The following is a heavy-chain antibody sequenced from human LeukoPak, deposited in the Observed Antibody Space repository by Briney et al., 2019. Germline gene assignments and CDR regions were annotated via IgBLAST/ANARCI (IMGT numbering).Heavy chain of an antibody. CDR3: ASYDSSGYYKLGPFDY. CDR1: GYTFTSYG. Sequence: ASVKVSCKASGYTFTSYGISWVRQAPGQGLEWMGRIIPIFGTANYAQKFQGRVTITTDESTSTAYMELSSLRSEDTAVYYCASYDSSGYYKLGPFDYWGQGTLVTVSS. J-gene: IGHJ4*02. V-gene: IGHV1-69*05. D-gene: IGHD3-22*01. CDR2: IIPIFGTA.